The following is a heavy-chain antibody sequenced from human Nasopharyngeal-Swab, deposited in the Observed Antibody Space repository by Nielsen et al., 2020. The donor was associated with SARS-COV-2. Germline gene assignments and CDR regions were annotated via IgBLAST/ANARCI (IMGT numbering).Heavy chain of an antibody. D-gene: IGHD5-24*01. CDR3: AKIDGYNYLYAFNI. CDR1: GLTLDDYA. J-gene: IGHJ3*02. V-gene: IGHV3-9*01. Sequence: GRSLRLSWVASGLTLDDYAMHRVRQAPGNGLGWVSGIRWNSSSTGYADSVKDRFTMSRDNAKNSLYLKMNSLRAEDTALYYCAKIDGYNYLYAFNICGQGIIVTVFS. CDR2: IRWNSSST.